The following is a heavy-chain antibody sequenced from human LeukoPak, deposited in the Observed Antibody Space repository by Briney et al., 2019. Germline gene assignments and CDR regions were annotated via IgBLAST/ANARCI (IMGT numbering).Heavy chain of an antibody. CDR3: ARDPRVDHSGMDV. CDR1: GSTVSSNY. J-gene: IGHJ6*02. V-gene: IGHV3-66*01. D-gene: IGHD2-15*01. Sequence: GGSLRLSCAASGSTVSSNYMNWVRQAPGKGLGWISTIFSDDTTYYADSVKGRFIISRDNSKNTLYLQMSSLRVEDTAVYYCARDPRVDHSGMDVWGQGTTVTVSS. CDR2: IFSDDTT.